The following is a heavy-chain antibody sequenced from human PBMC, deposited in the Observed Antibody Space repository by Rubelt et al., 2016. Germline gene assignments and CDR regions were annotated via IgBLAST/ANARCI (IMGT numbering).Heavy chain of an antibody. Sequence: QLQLQESGPGLVKPSETLSLTCTVSGGSISSSSYYWGWIRQPPGKGLEWIGSIYYSGSTYYNPSLTSRVTISVDTSKTQCCLKRSSVTAADTAEYYWARGGPHRLYYFDSWGEGTRGTVSA. CDR3: ARGGPHRLYYFDS. CDR1: GGSISSSSYY. D-gene: IGHD3-16*01. J-gene: IGHJ4*02. V-gene: IGHV4-39*07. CDR2: IYYSGST.